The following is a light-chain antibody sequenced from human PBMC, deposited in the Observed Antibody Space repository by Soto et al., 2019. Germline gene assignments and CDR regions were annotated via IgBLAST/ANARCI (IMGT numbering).Light chain of an antibody. J-gene: IGLJ1*01. V-gene: IGLV2-14*03. CDR2: DVS. CDR1: SSDIGGYNY. Sequence: QSALTQPASVSGSPGQSITISCSGTSSDIGGYNYVSWYQQYPGKAPRLIIYDVSNRPSGVSDRFSGSKSGNTATLTISGLQTEDEASYYCTSYTSANTYVFATGTKLTVL. CDR3: TSYTSANTYV.